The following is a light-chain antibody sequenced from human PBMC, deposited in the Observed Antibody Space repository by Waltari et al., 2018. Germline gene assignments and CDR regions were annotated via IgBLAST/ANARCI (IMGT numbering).Light chain of an antibody. Sequence: VGLTQSPLSLPVTLGQPASISCRSSQSLVHSNGNTYLSWFQQRPGQSPRRLIYQVSYRDSGVPDRFSGSGSVTDFTLKISRVEAEDVGVYFCMQGTHWPRYSFGQGTRLEIK. J-gene: IGKJ2*03. CDR1: QSLVHSNGNTY. V-gene: IGKV2-30*02. CDR2: QVS. CDR3: MQGTHWPRYS.